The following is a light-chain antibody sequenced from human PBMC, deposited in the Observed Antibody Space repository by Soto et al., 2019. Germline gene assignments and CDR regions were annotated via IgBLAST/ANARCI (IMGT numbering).Light chain of an antibody. CDR3: QQYKSDLWT. Sequence: DIQMTQSPSTLSAAVGDRVTITCRASQSISSWLAWYQQKPGKAPKLLIYMASSLESGVPSRFSGSGSGTEFTLTISSLQPDDFATYYCQQYKSDLWTFGQGTKVEIK. J-gene: IGKJ1*01. V-gene: IGKV1-5*03. CDR2: MAS. CDR1: QSISSW.